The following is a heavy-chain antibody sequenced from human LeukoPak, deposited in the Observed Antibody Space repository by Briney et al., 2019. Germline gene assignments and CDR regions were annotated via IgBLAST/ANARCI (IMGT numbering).Heavy chain of an antibody. D-gene: IGHD2-2*01. CDR2: ISYDGNYK. J-gene: IGHJ3*02. Sequence: PGRSLRLSCAASGFTFSSYGMHWVRQAPGKGLEWVAVISYDGNYKYYADSVKGRFTISRDNSKNTLCLQMNSLRAEDTAVYYCAKFPPYCSSTSCNDAFDIWGQGTMVTASS. CDR1: GFTFSSYG. V-gene: IGHV3-30*18. CDR3: AKFPPYCSSTSCNDAFDI.